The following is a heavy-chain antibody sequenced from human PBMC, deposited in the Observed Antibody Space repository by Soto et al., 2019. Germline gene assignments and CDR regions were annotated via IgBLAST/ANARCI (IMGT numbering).Heavy chain of an antibody. J-gene: IGHJ3*02. D-gene: IGHD3-22*01. V-gene: IGHV3-74*01. Sequence: PGGSLRLSCEASGFIFSNYWMHWVRQTPGTGLVWVSRISNDGSITNYADSVKGRFTISRDNAKNTLYLQMNSLRAEDTAVYYCAKDGYYDSSGSPPAAFDIWGQGTMVTVSS. CDR3: AKDGYYDSSGSPPAAFDI. CDR1: GFIFSNYW. CDR2: ISNDGSIT.